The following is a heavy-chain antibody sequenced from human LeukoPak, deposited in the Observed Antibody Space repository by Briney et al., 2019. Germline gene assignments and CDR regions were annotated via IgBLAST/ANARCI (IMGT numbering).Heavy chain of an antibody. CDR1: GFTFFTYS. CDR2: SSFDENNK. CDR3: AKDSYGGYNDFGIDS. D-gene: IGHD5-12*01. V-gene: IGHV3-30*18. J-gene: IGHJ4*02. Sequence: GGSLRLSCAASGFTFFTYSTHWVRQAPGKGLEWLAVSSFDENNKYYADPVRGRFTISRDNSKNTVYLQMDSLRPEDTAIYYCAKDSYGGYNDFGIDSWGQGTLVSVSS.